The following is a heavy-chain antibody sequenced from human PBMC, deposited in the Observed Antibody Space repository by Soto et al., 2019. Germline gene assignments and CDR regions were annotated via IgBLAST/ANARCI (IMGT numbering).Heavy chain of an antibody. D-gene: IGHD3-3*01. J-gene: IGHJ4*02. CDR1: GFTFSSYS. V-gene: IGHV3-21*01. Sequence: PVGSLRLSCAASGFTFSSYSMNWVRQAPGKGLEWVSSISSSSSYIYYADSVKGRFTISRDIAKNSLYLQMNSLRAEDTAVYYCARDLQYYDFWSGFDYWGQGTLVTVSS. CDR2: ISSSSSYI. CDR3: ARDLQYYDFWSGFDY.